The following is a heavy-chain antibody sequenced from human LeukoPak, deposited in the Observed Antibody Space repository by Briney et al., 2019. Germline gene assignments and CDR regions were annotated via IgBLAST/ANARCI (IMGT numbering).Heavy chain of an antibody. CDR3: VRVSGYDPGY. D-gene: IGHD5-12*01. Sequence: PGGFLRLSCATSGFTFNTYWMNWVRQAPGKGLEWVANIKQDGSEKYHVDSVKGRFTISRDNAKNSLYLQMNSLRAEDTAVYYCVRVSGYDPGYWGQGTLVTVSS. J-gene: IGHJ4*02. CDR2: IKQDGSEK. CDR1: GFTFNTYW. V-gene: IGHV3-7*03.